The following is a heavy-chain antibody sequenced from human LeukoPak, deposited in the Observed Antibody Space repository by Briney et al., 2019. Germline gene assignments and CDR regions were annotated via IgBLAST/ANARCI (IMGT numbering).Heavy chain of an antibody. CDR3: ARNPLGSGSLDY. Sequence: SQTLSLTCTVSGGSISSGDYYWSWIRQPPGKCLEWIGYIYYSGSTYYNPSLKSRVTISVDTSKNQFSLKLSSVTAADTAVYYCARNPLGSGSLDYWGQGTLVTVSS. J-gene: IGHJ4*02. D-gene: IGHD3-10*01. CDR2: IYYSGST. CDR1: GGSISSGDYY. V-gene: IGHV4-30-4*01.